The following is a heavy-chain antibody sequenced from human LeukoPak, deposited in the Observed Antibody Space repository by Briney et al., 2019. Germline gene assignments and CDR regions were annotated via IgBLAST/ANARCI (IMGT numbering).Heavy chain of an antibody. D-gene: IGHD3-3*02. CDR3: ARIGLAILPSLNNYYYYGMDV. Sequence: ASVKVSCKASGYTFTSYGISWVRQAPGQGLEWMGWISGFNGNTKYALNLQGRGTMTTDTSTSTAYMELRSLSSDDTAVYYCARIGLAILPSLNNYYYYGMDVWGQGTTVTVSS. CDR2: ISGFNGNT. CDR1: GYTFTSYG. V-gene: IGHV1-18*01. J-gene: IGHJ6*02.